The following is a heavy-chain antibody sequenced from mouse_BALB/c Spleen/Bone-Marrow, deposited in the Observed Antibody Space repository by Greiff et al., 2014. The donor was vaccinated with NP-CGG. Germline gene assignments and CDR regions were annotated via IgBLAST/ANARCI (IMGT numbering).Heavy chain of an antibody. CDR1: GFNIKDTY. Sequence: VQLQQSGAELVKPGASVKLSCTASGFNIKDTYIHWVMQRPEQGLAWIGRIDPASGDTKFDPKFQGKATITGDTSSNTAYLQVTSLTSEDTAVYYCARVNPWYFDVWGAGTTVTVSS. V-gene: IGHV14-3*02. CDR3: ARVNPWYFDV. CDR2: IDPASGDT. J-gene: IGHJ1*01. D-gene: IGHD2-2*01.